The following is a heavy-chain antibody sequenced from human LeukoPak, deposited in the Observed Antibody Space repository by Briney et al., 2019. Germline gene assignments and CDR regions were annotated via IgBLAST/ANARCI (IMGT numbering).Heavy chain of an antibody. Sequence: PGGSLRLSCAASRFTFSSYSMNWVRQAPGKGLEWVSYISGSSSTIYYADSVKGRFTISRDNAKNSLYLQMNSLRAEDTAVYYCARDRGYTYGHPFDYWGQGTLVTVSS. V-gene: IGHV3-48*01. D-gene: IGHD5-18*01. J-gene: IGHJ4*02. CDR3: ARDRGYTYGHPFDY. CDR2: ISGSSSTI. CDR1: RFTFSSYS.